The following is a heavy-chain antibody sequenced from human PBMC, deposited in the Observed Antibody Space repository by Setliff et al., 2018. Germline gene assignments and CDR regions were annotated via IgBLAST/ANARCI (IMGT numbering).Heavy chain of an antibody. J-gene: IGHJ4*02. CDR2: INPSGGYA. Sequence: ASVKVSCKASGYTLTNYYMHWVRQAPGQGLEWMGIINPSGGYANYAQKFQGRVTMTIDTPTSTAYMELRSLRSDDTAVYYCARGPPDFVVVPAAAKFDYWGPGTLVTVSS. D-gene: IGHD2-2*01. CDR3: ARGPPDFVVVPAAAKFDY. CDR1: GYTLTNYY. V-gene: IGHV1-46*01.